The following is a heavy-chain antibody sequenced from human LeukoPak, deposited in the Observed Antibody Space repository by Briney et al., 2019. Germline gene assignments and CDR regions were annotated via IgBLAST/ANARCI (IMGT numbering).Heavy chain of an antibody. CDR1: GYSFATYW. V-gene: IGHV5-51*01. Sequence: GESLKISCKGSGYSFATYWIGWVRQMPGKGLEWMGIIYPGDSDTRYSPSFQGQVTLSADKSITTAYLQWSSLTASDTAMYYCARHGYYDSSGYPSVAFDIWGQGTMVTVSS. J-gene: IGHJ3*02. CDR3: ARHGYYDSSGYPSVAFDI. D-gene: IGHD3-22*01. CDR2: IYPGDSDT.